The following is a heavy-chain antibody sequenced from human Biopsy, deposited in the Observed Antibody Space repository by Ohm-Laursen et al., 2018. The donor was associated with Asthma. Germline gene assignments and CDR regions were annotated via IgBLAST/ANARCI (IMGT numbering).Heavy chain of an antibody. CDR3: ARKIAARGGMGV. Sequence: RSLRLSCTASGFTFSSNAMHWVRQAPGKGLEWVSFIWYDGRKKTYADSVKGRFTISRDNSKNTLYLQMNSLRAEDTAVYYCARKIAARGGMGVWGQGTTVTVSS. J-gene: IGHJ6*02. CDR2: IWYDGRKK. D-gene: IGHD6-6*01. CDR1: GFTFSSNA. V-gene: IGHV3-33*08.